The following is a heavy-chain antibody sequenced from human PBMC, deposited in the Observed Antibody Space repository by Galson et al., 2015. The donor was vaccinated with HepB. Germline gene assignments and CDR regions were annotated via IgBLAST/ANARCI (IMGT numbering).Heavy chain of an antibody. V-gene: IGHV3-23*01. J-gene: IGHJ5*02. CDR1: GFTFSSYA. D-gene: IGHD6-19*01. Sequence: SLRLSCAASGFTFSSYAMSWVRQAPGKGLEWVSVISGSGGSTYYADSVKGRFTISRDNSKNTLYLQMNSLRAEDTALYYCAQDIDQWWFDPWGQGTLVTVSS. CDR3: AQDIDQWWFDP. CDR2: ISGSGGST.